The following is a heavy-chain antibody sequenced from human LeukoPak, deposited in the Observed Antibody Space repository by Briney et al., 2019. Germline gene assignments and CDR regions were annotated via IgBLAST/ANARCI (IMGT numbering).Heavy chain of an antibody. V-gene: IGHV4-38-2*02. D-gene: IGHD4-11*01. Sequence: SETLSLTCTVSGYSISSGYYWGWIRQPPGKGLEWIGSIYHSGSTYYNPSLKSRVTISVDTSKNQFSLKLSSVTAADTAVYYCARDFSYSTNNWFDPWGQGTLVTVSS. CDR2: IYHSGST. CDR1: GYSISSGYY. J-gene: IGHJ5*02. CDR3: ARDFSYSTNNWFDP.